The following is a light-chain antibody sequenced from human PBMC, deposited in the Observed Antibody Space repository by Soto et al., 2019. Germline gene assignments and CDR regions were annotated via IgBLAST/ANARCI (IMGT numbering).Light chain of an antibody. CDR3: QQYYGAPLT. CDR1: QSVLYSSNSLNY. Sequence: DIVMTQSPDSLAVSLGERATINCKSSQSVLYSSNSLNYLAWYQQKPGQPPKLFIYWASTRESGVPDRFSGSGSGTDFTLTISSVQAEDVAVYYCQQYYGAPLTFGGGTKVDIK. CDR2: WAS. J-gene: IGKJ4*01. V-gene: IGKV4-1*01.